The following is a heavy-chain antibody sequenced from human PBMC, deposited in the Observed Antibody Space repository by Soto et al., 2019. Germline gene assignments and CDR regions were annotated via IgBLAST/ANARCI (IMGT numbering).Heavy chain of an antibody. J-gene: IGHJ4*02. Sequence: GGSLRLSCAASGFTFSNSAMSWVRQVPGKGLEWAAGISSGGGHTNYADSVKGRFTISRDNFKDTLYLQMNSLRAEDTALYYRAKVQEFCGYNCYTVDSWGQGALVTVSS. V-gene: IGHV3-23*01. CDR2: ISSGGGHT. CDR1: GFTFSNSA. CDR3: AKVQEFCGYNCYTVDS. D-gene: IGHD2-21*02.